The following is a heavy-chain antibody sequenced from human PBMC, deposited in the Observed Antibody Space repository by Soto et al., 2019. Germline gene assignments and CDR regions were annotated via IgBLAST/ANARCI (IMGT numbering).Heavy chain of an antibody. D-gene: IGHD1-26*01. CDR3: ARLQCLLGRDSHDY. Sequence: GASVKVSCKASGYTFSSFALHWVRQAPGQGLEWMGWINPANGDTTFSEKFLGRVTLTRDTTASTAYMDLSRLTFKDSAVYFCARLQCLLGRDSHDYWGQGTLVTVSS. CDR2: INPANGDT. V-gene: IGHV1-3*01. CDR1: GYTFSSFA. J-gene: IGHJ4*02.